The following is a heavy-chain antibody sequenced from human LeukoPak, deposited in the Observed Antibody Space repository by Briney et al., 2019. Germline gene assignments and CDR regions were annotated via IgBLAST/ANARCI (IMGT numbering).Heavy chain of an antibody. CDR1: GYTFTSHY. CDR2: INPSGSST. CDR3: ARDNSVGETAWWFDP. D-gene: IGHD1-26*01. J-gene: IGHJ5*02. V-gene: IGHV1-46*01. Sequence: GASVKVSCKASGYTFTSHYMHWVRQAPGQGLEWMGLINPSGSSTTYAQKFQGRVTMTRDMFTSTDYMELTSLTSDDTAVYYCARDNSVGETAWWFDPWGQGTLVTVSS.